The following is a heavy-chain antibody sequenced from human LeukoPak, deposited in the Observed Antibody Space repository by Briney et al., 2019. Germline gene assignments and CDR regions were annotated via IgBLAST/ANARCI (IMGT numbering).Heavy chain of an antibody. D-gene: IGHD1-26*01. CDR2: ISAYNGNT. CDR3: ARVSHGRWELPAAMFDY. CDR1: GYTFTSYG. Sequence: GASVKVSCKASGYTFTSYGISWVRQAPGQGLEWMGWISAYNGNTNYAQKLQGRVTMTTDTSTSTAYMELRSLRSDDTAVYYCARVSHGRWELPAAMFDYWGQGTLVTVSS. J-gene: IGHJ4*02. V-gene: IGHV1-18*01.